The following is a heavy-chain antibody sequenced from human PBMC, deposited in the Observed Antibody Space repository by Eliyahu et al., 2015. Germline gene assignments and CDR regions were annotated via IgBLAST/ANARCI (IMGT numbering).Heavy chain of an antibody. CDR3: ARHEDGTGDWYFDL. Sequence: QVQLQESGPGLVKPSETLSLTCTVSGGSINSYYWSWIRQPPGKGLEWIGYIYYSGSTKYNPSLKSRVTLSIDTSKNQFSLKLSSVTAADTAVYYCARHEDGTGDWYFDLWGRGTLVTVSS. J-gene: IGHJ2*01. D-gene: IGHD3/OR15-3a*01. CDR2: IYYSGST. V-gene: IGHV4-59*08. CDR1: GGSINSYY.